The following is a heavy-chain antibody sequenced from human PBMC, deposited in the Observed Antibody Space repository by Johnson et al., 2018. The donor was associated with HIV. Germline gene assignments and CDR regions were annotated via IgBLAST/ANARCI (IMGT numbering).Heavy chain of an antibody. J-gene: IGHJ3*02. CDR3: ARDWGAFDI. D-gene: IGHD3-16*01. V-gene: IGHV3-30*04. CDR1: GFTFSSYA. CDR2: ISYDGSNK. Sequence: VQLVESGGGVVQPGRSLRLSCAASGFTFSSYAMNWVRQAPGKGLEWVAVISYDGSNKYYADSVKGRFTISRDNSKNTLYLQMNSLRSEDTAVYYCARDWGAFDIWGQGTMVTVSS.